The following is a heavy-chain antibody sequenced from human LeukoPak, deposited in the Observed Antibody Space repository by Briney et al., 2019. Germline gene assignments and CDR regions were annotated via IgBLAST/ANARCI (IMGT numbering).Heavy chain of an antibody. CDR1: GYTFTGYY. D-gene: IGHD3-22*01. Sequence: GASVKVSCKASGYTFTGYYTHWVRQAPGQGLEWMGRINPNSGGTNYAQKFQGRVTMTRDTSISTAYMELSRLRSDDTAVYYCARAPYYYDSSGSLGAFDIWGQGTMVTVSS. V-gene: IGHV1-2*06. CDR2: INPNSGGT. CDR3: ARAPYYYDSSGSLGAFDI. J-gene: IGHJ3*02.